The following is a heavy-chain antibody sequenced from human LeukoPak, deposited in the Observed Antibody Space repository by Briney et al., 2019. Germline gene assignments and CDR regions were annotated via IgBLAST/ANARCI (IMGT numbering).Heavy chain of an antibody. D-gene: IGHD6-6*01. CDR1: GGSISSSSSY. CDR2: IHYSGST. V-gene: IGHV4-39*01. J-gene: IGHJ4*02. Sequence: SETLSLTCSVSGGSISSSSSYWGWIRRPPGKGLEWIATIHYSGSTNYNPSFKSRVAISVDTSKNQFSLKLSSVTAADTGVYYYARHTSGSSLDFWGQGTLVTVSS. CDR3: ARHTSGSSLDF.